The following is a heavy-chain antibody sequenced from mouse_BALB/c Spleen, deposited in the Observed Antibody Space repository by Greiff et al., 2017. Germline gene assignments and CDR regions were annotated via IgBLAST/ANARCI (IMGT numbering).Heavy chain of an antibody. CDR3: ASPSYDYGWFAY. D-gene: IGHD2-4*01. Sequence: VQMQQSGAELARPGASVKLSCKASGYTFTSYWMQWVKQRPGQGLEWIGAIYPGDGDTRYTQKFKGKATLTADKSSSTAYMQLSSLASEDSAVYYCASPSYDYGWFAYWGQGTLATVSA. V-gene: IGHV1-87*01. J-gene: IGHJ3*01. CDR1: GYTFTSYW. CDR2: IYPGDGDT.